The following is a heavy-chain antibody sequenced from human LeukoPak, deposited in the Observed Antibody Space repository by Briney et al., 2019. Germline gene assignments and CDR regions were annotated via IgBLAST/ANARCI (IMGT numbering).Heavy chain of an antibody. CDR1: GGTFSSYA. CDR2: IIHICGTE. J-gene: IGHJ4*02. V-gene: IGHV1-69*05. Sequence: GSSVKVSCKASGGTFSSYAMSGVRQARGQGLEGMGRIIHICGTENYAQKFQGSVTITKDESTSSAYMELSSLRSEDTALYYCARTYYYDSSGYIGDYWGPGTLVTVSS. CDR3: ARTYYYDSSGYIGDY. D-gene: IGHD3-22*01.